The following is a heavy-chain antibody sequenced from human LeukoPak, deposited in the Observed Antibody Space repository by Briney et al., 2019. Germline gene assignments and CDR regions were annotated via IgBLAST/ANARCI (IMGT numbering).Heavy chain of an antibody. V-gene: IGHV3-48*03. D-gene: IGHD6-19*01. CDR1: GFTFSSYE. J-gene: IGHJ6*02. Sequence: GGSLRLSCAASGFTFSSYEMNWVRQAPGKGLEWVSYISSSGSTIYYVDSVKGRFTISRDNAKNSLYLQMNSLRAEDTAVYYCARVDNGAVARQYYYYGMDVWGQGTTVTVSS. CDR2: ISSSGSTI. CDR3: ARVDNGAVARQYYYYGMDV.